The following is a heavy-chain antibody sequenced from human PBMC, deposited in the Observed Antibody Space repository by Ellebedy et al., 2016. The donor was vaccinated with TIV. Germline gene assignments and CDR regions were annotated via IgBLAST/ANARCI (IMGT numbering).Heavy chain of an antibody. D-gene: IGHD1-26*01. CDR3: ARAGEKWELNY. V-gene: IGHV3-30*04. J-gene: IGHJ4*02. CDR2: ISYDGSNK. CDR1: GFILSNSA. Sequence: GGSLRLSCAASGFILSNSAMFRVRQAPGKGLAWVAVISYDGSNKDYADSVKGRFTVSRDGSKNTLYLEMNSLRLDDTAVYYCARAGEKWELNYWGQGALVTVSS.